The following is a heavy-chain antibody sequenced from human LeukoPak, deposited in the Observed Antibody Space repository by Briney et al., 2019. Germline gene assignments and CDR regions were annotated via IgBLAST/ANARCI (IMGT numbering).Heavy chain of an antibody. CDR1: GFTFSSYA. Sequence: GGSLRLSCAASGFTFSSYAMSWVRQAPGKGLEWVSGISGSRGTTYYADSVKGRLTISRDNSKNTLYLQMNSLRTEDTAVYYCAKAEGYDILTGLDYWGQGTLVTVSS. J-gene: IGHJ4*02. CDR3: AKAEGYDILTGLDY. V-gene: IGHV3-23*01. CDR2: ISGSRGTT. D-gene: IGHD3-9*01.